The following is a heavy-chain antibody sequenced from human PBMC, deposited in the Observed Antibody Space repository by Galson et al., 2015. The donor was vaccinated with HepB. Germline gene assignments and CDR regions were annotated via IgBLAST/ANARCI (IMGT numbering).Heavy chain of an antibody. Sequence: SLRLSCAASGFTFANYAMSWVRQAPGKGLEWVSSISGTGGSTYYADSVKGRFTISRDNSKNTLYLQMNSLRAEDAAVYYCARSVHSGWYRGNYFDYWGQGTLVTVSS. V-gene: IGHV3-23*01. D-gene: IGHD6-19*01. CDR3: ARSVHSGWYRGNYFDY. CDR2: ISGTGGST. CDR1: GFTFANYA. J-gene: IGHJ4*02.